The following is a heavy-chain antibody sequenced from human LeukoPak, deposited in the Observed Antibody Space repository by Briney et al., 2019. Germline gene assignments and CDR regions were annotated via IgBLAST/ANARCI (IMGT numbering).Heavy chain of an antibody. V-gene: IGHV3-48*01. Sequence: PGGSLRLSCAASGFTFSSYSMNWVRQAPGKGLEWVSYISSSSSTIYYADSVEGRFTISRDNAKNSLYLQMNSLRAEDTAVYYCAGIVVVVAARRKDYYMDVWGKGTTVTVSS. CDR3: AGIVVVVAARRKDYYMDV. J-gene: IGHJ6*03. CDR1: GFTFSSYS. D-gene: IGHD2-15*01. CDR2: ISSSSSTI.